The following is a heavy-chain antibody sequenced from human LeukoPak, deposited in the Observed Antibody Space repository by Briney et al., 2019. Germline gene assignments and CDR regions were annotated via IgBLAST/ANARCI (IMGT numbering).Heavy chain of an antibody. D-gene: IGHD4/OR15-4a*01. Sequence: GGSLRLSCAGSGFTFRSYTMNWVRQAPGKGLEWVSSISGRSDYIYYADSVKGRFTISRDHAKSSLYLQMNSLRAEDTAVYYCAREVDYGGYFFDYWGQGTLVTVSS. CDR2: ISGRSDYI. CDR3: AREVDYGGYFFDY. V-gene: IGHV3-21*01. J-gene: IGHJ4*02. CDR1: GFTFRSYT.